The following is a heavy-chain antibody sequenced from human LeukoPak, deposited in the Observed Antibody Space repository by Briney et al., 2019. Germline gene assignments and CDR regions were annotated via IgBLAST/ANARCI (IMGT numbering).Heavy chain of an antibody. Sequence: GGSLRLSCAASGFIFSRYTLHWVRQAPGKGLEWVSMISFDGSTKDYADSVKGRFTISRDSSKNTLDLQMTSLRTEDTAVYYCARGVVTAYAAFDSWGQGTLVTVSS. CDR1: GFIFSRYT. V-gene: IGHV3-30-3*01. CDR2: ISFDGSTK. CDR3: ARGVVTAYAAFDS. D-gene: IGHD2-21*02. J-gene: IGHJ4*02.